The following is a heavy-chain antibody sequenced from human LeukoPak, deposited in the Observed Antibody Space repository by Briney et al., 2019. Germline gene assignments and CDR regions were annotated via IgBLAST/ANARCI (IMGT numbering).Heavy chain of an antibody. CDR1: VYTLTHYY. Sequence: ASVKVSCKASVYTLTHYYIHWVRQAPGPGLEWMGWINPNSGGTSYAHKFQDRVTLTRDTSIRTAYMELSRLTSDDTAVYYCARHPNLDYWGQGTLVFVSS. J-gene: IGHJ4*02. V-gene: IGHV1-2*07. CDR2: INPNSGGT. CDR3: ARHPNLDY.